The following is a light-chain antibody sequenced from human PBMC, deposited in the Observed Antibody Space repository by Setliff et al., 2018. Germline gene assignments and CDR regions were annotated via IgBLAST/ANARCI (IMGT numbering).Light chain of an antibody. Sequence: QSALAQPASVSGSPGQSITISCTGTSSDVGGYNYVSWYQQRPGKAPKLMIYEVSNRPSGVSNRFSGSKSGNTASLTISGLQAEDEADYYCSSCTSISTYVFGTGTKGTVL. CDR2: EVS. CDR1: SSDVGGYNY. J-gene: IGLJ1*01. V-gene: IGLV2-14*01. CDR3: SSCTSISTYV.